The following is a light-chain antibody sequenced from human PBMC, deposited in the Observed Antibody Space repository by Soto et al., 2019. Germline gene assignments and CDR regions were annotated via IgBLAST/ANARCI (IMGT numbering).Light chain of an antibody. J-gene: IGLJ7*01. CDR3: SSYAYSNIL. CDR1: SDDIGRYNY. V-gene: IGLV2-8*01. Sequence: QSALTQPPSASGSPGQSVTISCTGTSDDIGRYNYVSWYQQHPGRAPKLTIYEVNKRPSGITDRFSGSNSGNTISLTVAGLRAEYEADYYCSSYAYSNILFGGGTQLTVL. CDR2: EVN.